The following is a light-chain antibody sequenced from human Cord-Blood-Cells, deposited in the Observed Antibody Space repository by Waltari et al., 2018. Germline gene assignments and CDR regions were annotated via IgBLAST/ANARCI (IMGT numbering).Light chain of an antibody. CDR3: SSYTSSSTFV. V-gene: IGLV2-14*01. Sequence: QSALTQPASVSGSPGQSITISCTGTSSDVGGYNYVYWYQQHQSKAPKLMIYDVSKRPAGVSKRFSGSKSGNTATLTISGLQAEDEADYYCSSYTSSSTFVYGTGPKVTVL. CDR1: SSDVGGYNY. CDR2: DVS. J-gene: IGLJ1*01.